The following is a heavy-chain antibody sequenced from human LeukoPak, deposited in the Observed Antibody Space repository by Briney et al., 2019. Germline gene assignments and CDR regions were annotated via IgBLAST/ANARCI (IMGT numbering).Heavy chain of an antibody. V-gene: IGHV1-69*05. D-gene: IGHD2-8*01. CDR3: AREDIVLMVYGSYFDY. J-gene: IGHJ4*02. Sequence: SVKVSCKASGGTFSSYAMSWVRQAPGQGLEWMGTIIPIFGTANYAQKFQGRVTITTDESTSTAYMELSSLRSEDTAVYYCAREDIVLMVYGSYFDYWGQGTLVTVSS. CDR2: IIPIFGTA. CDR1: GGTFSSYA.